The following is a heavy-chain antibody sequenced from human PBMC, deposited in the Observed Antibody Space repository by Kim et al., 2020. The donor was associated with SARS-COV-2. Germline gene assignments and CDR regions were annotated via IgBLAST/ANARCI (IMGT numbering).Heavy chain of an antibody. V-gene: IGHV4-59*01. CDR2: IYYSGST. CDR1: GGSISSYY. CDR3: AGSIAAAGNQEDAFDY. Sequence: SETLSLTCTVSGGSISSYYWSWIRQPPGKGLEWIGYIYYSGSTNYNPSLKSRVTISVDTSKNQFSLKLSSVTAADTAVYYCAGSIAAAGNQEDAFDYWGQGTLVTVSS. J-gene: IGHJ4*02. D-gene: IGHD6-13*01.